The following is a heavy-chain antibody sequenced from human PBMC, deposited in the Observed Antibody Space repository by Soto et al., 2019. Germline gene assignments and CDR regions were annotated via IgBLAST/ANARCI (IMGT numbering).Heavy chain of an antibody. V-gene: IGHV3-23*01. CDR1: GFIFSNHA. J-gene: IGHJ4*02. CDR2: ISGSGGST. CDR3: AKGADSKVYDTWTGLDC. Sequence: EVQLLESGGGSVQPGGSLRLSCAASGFIFSNHAMSWVRRAPGKGLEWVSGISGSGGSTYYADSVKGRFTISRDNAKNTLYLQMNGLRPEDTAVYYCAKGADSKVYDTWTGLDCWGQGTLITVSS. D-gene: IGHD3-9*01.